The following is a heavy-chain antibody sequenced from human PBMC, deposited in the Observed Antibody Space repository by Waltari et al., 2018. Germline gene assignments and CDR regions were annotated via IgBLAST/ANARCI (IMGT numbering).Heavy chain of an antibody. J-gene: IGHJ1*01. CDR3: GRGRMTKIITPWDF. V-gene: IGHV3-21*02. CDR2: ISGSATYI. CDR1: GINLRNYT. Sequence: EVQLVESGGGLVKPVGPLRLSCAAPGINLRNYTMTWVRQAPGKGLEWVSFISGSATYIYYRDSVKGRFTISRDNAKNLLYLQMNDLRVEDTATYYCGRGRMTKIITPWDFWGQGTLVTVSS. D-gene: IGHD1-20*01.